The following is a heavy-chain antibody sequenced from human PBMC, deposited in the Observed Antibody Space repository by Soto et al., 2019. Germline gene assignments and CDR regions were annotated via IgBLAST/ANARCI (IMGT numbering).Heavy chain of an antibody. J-gene: IGHJ4*02. CDR2: IYYSGST. CDR1: GGSISSYY. Sequence: SETLSLTCTVSGGSISSYYWSWIRQPPGKGLERIGYIYYSGSTNYNPSLKSRVTISVDTSKNQFSLKLSSVTAADTAVYYCARESPGCSGGSCYTIFDYWGQGTLVTVSS. V-gene: IGHV4-59*01. D-gene: IGHD2-15*01. CDR3: ARESPGCSGGSCYTIFDY.